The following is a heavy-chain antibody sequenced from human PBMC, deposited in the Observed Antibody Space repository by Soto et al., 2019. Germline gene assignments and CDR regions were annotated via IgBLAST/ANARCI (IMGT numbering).Heavy chain of an antibody. J-gene: IGHJ4*02. Sequence: QVQLVQSGAEVKKPGASVKVSCKASGYTFTSYGISWVRQAPGQGLEWMGWISAYNGNTNYAQKLQGRVTMTTDTXTRTAYMELRNLRSDDTAVYYCARSRSRTTSCYNYWGQGTLVTVSS. D-gene: IGHD2-2*02. CDR3: ARSRSRTTSCYNY. CDR1: GYTFTSYG. CDR2: ISAYNGNT. V-gene: IGHV1-18*01.